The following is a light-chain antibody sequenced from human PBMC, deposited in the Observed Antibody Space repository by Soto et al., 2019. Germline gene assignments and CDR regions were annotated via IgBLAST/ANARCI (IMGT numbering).Light chain of an antibody. CDR3: LLTYSGGRV. Sequence: QTVVTQEPSLTVSPGGTVTLTCGSSDGPVTSGHYPYWYQQRPGQVPRTLIYNTMNRQSWAPARFSGSLVGVKAALTLSGAQPEDEADYYCLLTYSGGRVFGGGTKLTVL. CDR1: DGPVTSGHY. J-gene: IGLJ2*01. V-gene: IGLV7-46*01. CDR2: NTM.